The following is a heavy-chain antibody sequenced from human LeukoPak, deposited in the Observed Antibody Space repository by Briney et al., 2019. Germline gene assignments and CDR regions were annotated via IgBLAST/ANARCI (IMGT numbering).Heavy chain of an antibody. Sequence: GGSLRLSCAASGFTFSSYSMNWVRQAPGKGLEWVSSISSSSSYIYYADSVKGRFTISRDNAKNSLYLQMNSLRAEGTAVYYCARWYGSGSPEYYYYMDVWGKGTTVTISS. V-gene: IGHV3-21*01. D-gene: IGHD3-10*01. CDR3: ARWYGSGSPEYYYYMDV. CDR1: GFTFSSYS. CDR2: ISSSSSYI. J-gene: IGHJ6*03.